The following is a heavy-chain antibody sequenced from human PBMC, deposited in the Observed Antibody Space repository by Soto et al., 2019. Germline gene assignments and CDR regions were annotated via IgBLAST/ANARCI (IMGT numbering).Heavy chain of an antibody. CDR2: IYSGGST. Sequence: GSLRLSCAASGFTVSSNYMSWVRQAPGKGLEWVSVIYSGGSTYYADSVKGRFTISRDNSKNTLYLQMNSLRAEDTAVYYCARDRSITIFGVVIMSGMDVWGQGTTVTVSS. D-gene: IGHD3-3*01. V-gene: IGHV3-53*01. CDR1: GFTVSSNY. J-gene: IGHJ6*02. CDR3: ARDRSITIFGVVIMSGMDV.